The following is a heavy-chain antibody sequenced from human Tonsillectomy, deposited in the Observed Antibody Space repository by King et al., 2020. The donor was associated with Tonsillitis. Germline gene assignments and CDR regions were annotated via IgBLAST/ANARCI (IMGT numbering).Heavy chain of an antibody. Sequence: LQLQESGPGLVKPSETLSLTCTVSGGSITSSSYYWGWIRQPPGKGLEWIGNIFHSGSTYYNPSLKSRVTISVDTSKSQFSLNLSSVTADDTAVFYCARLCYSDSSGYLYYFDYWGQGTLVTVSS. V-gene: IGHV4-39*01. CDR2: IFHSGST. D-gene: IGHD3-22*01. CDR1: GGSITSSSYY. CDR3: ARLCYSDSSGYLYYFDY. J-gene: IGHJ4*02.